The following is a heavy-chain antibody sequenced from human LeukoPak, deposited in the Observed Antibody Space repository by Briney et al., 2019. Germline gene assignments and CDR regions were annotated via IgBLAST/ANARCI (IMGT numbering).Heavy chain of an antibody. Sequence: ASVKVSCKASGYTFTSYYMHWVRQAPGQGLEWMGIINPSGGSTSYAQKFQGRVTMTRDMSTSTVYMELSSLRSEDTAVYYCAREGGYGSGGQHPLDYWGQGTLVTVSS. V-gene: IGHV1-46*01. CDR1: GYTFTSYY. D-gene: IGHD3-10*01. CDR3: AREGGYGSGGQHPLDY. J-gene: IGHJ4*02. CDR2: INPSGGST.